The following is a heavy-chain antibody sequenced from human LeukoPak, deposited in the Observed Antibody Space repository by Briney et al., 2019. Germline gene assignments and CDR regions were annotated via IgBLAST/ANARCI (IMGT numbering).Heavy chain of an antibody. Sequence: ASVKVSCKASGYIFTGYYIHWVRQAPGQGLEWMGWINPNSGGTNYAQKFQGRVTMTRDTSISTAYMELSRLRSDDTAVYYCARVRPDKGYYYYMDVWGKGTTVTISS. D-gene: IGHD1-14*01. CDR3: ARVRPDKGYYYYMDV. J-gene: IGHJ6*03. CDR2: INPNSGGT. V-gene: IGHV1-2*02. CDR1: GYIFTGYY.